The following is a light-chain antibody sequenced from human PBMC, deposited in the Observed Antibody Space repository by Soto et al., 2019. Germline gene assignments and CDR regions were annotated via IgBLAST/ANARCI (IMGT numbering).Light chain of an antibody. CDR3: SSYAGSKNLIL. V-gene: IGLV2-8*01. J-gene: IGLJ2*01. Sequence: QSALTQPPSASGSPGQSVTISCTGTTSDVGGYNYVSWYQLHPGKVHKLIIYEVNQRPLGVPDRFSGSKSGSTASLTVSGSQAEDEADYFCSSYAGSKNLILFGGGTKLTVL. CDR2: EVN. CDR1: TSDVGGYNY.